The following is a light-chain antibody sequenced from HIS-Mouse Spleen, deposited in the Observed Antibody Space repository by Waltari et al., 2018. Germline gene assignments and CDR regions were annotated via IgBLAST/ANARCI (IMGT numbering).Light chain of an antibody. CDR3: YSTDSSGNHRV. V-gene: IGLV3-10*01. J-gene: IGLJ2*01. CDR1: ALPKKY. CDR2: EDS. Sequence: SYELTQPPSVSVSPGQTARITCSGDALPKKYAYWYQQKSGKAPVLVIYEDSKRTSGIPERFSGSSSGTMATLTISGAQVEDEADYYCYSTDSSGNHRVFGGGTKLTVL.